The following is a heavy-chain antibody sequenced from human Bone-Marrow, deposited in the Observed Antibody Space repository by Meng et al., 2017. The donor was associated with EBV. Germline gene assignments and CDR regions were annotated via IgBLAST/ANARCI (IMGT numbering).Heavy chain of an antibody. CDR1: GGSFSGYY. CDR3: ARGSGYDARY. D-gene: IGHD5-12*01. Sequence: QLQLRQWGPVLLKPSETLSLPCAVYGGSFSGYYWSWIRQPPGKGLEWIGEINHSGSTNYNPSLKSRVTISVDTSKNQFSLKLSSVTAADTAVYYCARGSGYDARYWGQGTLVTVSS. J-gene: IGHJ4*02. V-gene: IGHV4-34*01. CDR2: INHSGST.